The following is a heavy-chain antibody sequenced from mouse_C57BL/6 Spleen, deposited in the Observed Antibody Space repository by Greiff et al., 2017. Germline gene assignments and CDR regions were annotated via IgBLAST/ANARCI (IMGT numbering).Heavy chain of an antibody. CDR3: ARDWAYYFGY. CDR1: GYTFTSYW. V-gene: IGHV1-69*01. Sequence: QVQLQQPGAELVMPGASVKLSCKASGYTFTSYWMHWVQQRPGQGLEWIGEIDPSDSYTNYNQTFKGKSTLTVDKSSITAYMQLSSLTSEDSAVYYCARDWAYYFGYWGQGTTLTVAA. CDR2: IDPSDSYT. J-gene: IGHJ2*01. D-gene: IGHD4-1*01.